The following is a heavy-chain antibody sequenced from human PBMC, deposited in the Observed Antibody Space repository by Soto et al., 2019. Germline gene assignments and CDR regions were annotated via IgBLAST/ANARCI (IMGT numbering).Heavy chain of an antibody. Sequence: PSETLSLTCAVYGGSFSSYHWSSIRQTPGKGLEWIGEINHLTTTNYNPSLKSRVIISLDTPKNQFSLKLSSVTAADTAVYYCARGYDTALAPIFWGQGILVTVSS. CDR2: INHLTTT. D-gene: IGHD5-18*01. CDR3: ARGYDTALAPIF. CDR1: GGSFSSYH. V-gene: IGHV4-34*01. J-gene: IGHJ4*02.